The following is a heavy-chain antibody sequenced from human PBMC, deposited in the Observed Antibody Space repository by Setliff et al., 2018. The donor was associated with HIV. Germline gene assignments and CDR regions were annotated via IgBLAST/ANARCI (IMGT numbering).Heavy chain of an antibody. CDR2: IIPITGAI. V-gene: IGHV1-69*05. D-gene: IGHD2-8*01. Sequence: SVKVSCKISGDTFTGHAIVWVRQAPGQGLEWMGGIIPITGAIHFAQKFQDRITVTKDESTGTVYMELSSLRAEDTAVYYCARKAGYCPHGGCWSPLDYWGQGTLVTVSS. CDR3: ARKAGYCPHGGCWSPLDY. J-gene: IGHJ4*02. CDR1: GDTFTGHA.